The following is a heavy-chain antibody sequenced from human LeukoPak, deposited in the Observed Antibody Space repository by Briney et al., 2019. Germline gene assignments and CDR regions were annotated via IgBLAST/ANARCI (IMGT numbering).Heavy chain of an antibody. D-gene: IGHD1-26*01. J-gene: IGHJ5*02. V-gene: IGHV4-59*01. Sequence: SETLSLTCTVSGGSISSYYWSWIRQPPGKGLEWIGYIYYSGSTNYNPSLKSRVTISVDTSKNQFSLKLSSVTAADTAVYYCASGGAKEGGVDPWGQGTLVTVSS. CDR3: ASGGAKEGGVDP. CDR2: IYYSGST. CDR1: GGSISSYY.